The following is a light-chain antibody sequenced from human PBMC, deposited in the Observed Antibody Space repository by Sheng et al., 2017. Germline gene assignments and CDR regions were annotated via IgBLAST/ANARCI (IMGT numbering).Light chain of an antibody. CDR3: QQTYTTPLT. J-gene: IGKJ4*01. V-gene: IGKV1-39*01. CDR2: KAS. CDR1: QRISNY. Sequence: DIQMTQSPSSLSASVGDRVTITCRASQRISNYLTWYQQKLGKAPKFLIYKASTLQGGVPSRFSGSASGTDFTLTISGLQPEDVATYYCQQTYTTPLTFGGGTKV.